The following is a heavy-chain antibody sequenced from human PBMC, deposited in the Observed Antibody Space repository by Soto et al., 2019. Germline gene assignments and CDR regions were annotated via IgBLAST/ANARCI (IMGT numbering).Heavy chain of an antibody. Sequence: QVHLVESGGGVVQPGRSLRLSCAASGFTFSDYAMHWVRQAPGKGLEWVARISYHGSNKYYADSVKGRFTISRDKSKNTLFLQMDSLKPEDTAVYYCAKDITEYSDYWGQGTLVTVSS. J-gene: IGHJ4*02. V-gene: IGHV3-30-3*01. CDR3: AKDITEYSDY. D-gene: IGHD1-20*01. CDR2: ISYHGSNK. CDR1: GFTFSDYA.